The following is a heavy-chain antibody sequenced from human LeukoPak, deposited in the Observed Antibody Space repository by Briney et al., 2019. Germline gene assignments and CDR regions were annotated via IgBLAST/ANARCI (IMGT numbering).Heavy chain of an antibody. CDR3: AKVVHIVVVTALYYFDY. CDR1: GFTFSSYA. V-gene: IGHV3-23*01. J-gene: IGHJ4*02. Sequence: GGSLRLSCAASGFTFSSYAISWVRQAPGKGLEWVSAISGSGGSTYYADSVKGRFTISRDNSKNTLYLQMNSLRAEDTAVYYCAKVVHIVVVTALYYFDYWGQGTLVTVSS. D-gene: IGHD2-21*02. CDR2: ISGSGGST.